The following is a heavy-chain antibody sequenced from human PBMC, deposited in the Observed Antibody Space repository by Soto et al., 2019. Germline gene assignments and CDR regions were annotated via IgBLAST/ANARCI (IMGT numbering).Heavy chain of an antibody. V-gene: IGHV2-26*01. CDR1: GFSLSNARMG. Sequence: SGPTLVNPTDTLTLTCTVSGFSLSNARMGVSWIRQPPGKALEWLAHIFSNDEKSYSTSLKSRLTISKDTSKSQVVLTMTNMDPVDTATYYSARLQDPRYCSSTSCYTVDYWGQGTLVTISS. D-gene: IGHD2-2*02. CDR2: IFSNDEK. CDR3: ARLQDPRYCSSTSCYTVDY. J-gene: IGHJ4*02.